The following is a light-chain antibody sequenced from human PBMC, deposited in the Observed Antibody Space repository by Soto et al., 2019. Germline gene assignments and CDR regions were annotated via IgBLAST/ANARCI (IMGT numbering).Light chain of an antibody. CDR2: GAA. CDR3: QQYGDSPLT. Sequence: EIVMTQSPATLSVSPGERVTLSCRASQSVRGHLAWYQQKPGQAPRLIIYGAATRAPGIPATFSGSGSGTDFALTISRLVTEDFGVYYCQQYGDSPLTSGPGTKVDIK. V-gene: IGKV3-15*01. J-gene: IGKJ3*01. CDR1: QSVRGH.